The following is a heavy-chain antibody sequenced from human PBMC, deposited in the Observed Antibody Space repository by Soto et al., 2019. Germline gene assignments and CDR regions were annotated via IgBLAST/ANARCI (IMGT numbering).Heavy chain of an antibody. CDR3: ARGVLRNWNYYYDGMDV. J-gene: IGHJ6*02. V-gene: IGHV1-18*04. CDR1: GYTFTSYG. Sequence: AAVKVSCKASGYTFTSYGISWVRQAPGQGLEWMGWISAYNGNTNYAQKLQGRVTMTTDTSTSTAYMELRSLRSDDTAVYYCARGVLRNWNYYYDGMDVWGQGTRVTVSS. D-gene: IGHD1-20*01. CDR2: ISAYNGNT.